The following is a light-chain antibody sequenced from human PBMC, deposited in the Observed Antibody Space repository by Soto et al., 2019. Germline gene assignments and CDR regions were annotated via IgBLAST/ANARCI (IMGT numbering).Light chain of an antibody. CDR3: QQYNSYWT. CDR1: KGFSSF. CDR2: AAS. Sequence: IHLTHSPSSVAASVVGSVTITCRASKGFSSFLAWYQQKPGKAPKLLIYAASSLQSGVPSRFSGSGYGTEFTLTISSLQPDDFATYYCQQYNSYWTFGQGTKVDIK. V-gene: IGKV1-9*01. J-gene: IGKJ1*01.